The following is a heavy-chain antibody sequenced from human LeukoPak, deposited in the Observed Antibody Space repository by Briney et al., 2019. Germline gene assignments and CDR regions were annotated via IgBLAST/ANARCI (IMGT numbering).Heavy chain of an antibody. D-gene: IGHD2-21*01. J-gene: IGHJ3*02. V-gene: IGHV1-69*05. CDR1: GGTFSSYA. CDR2: IIPIFGTA. Sequence: ASVKVPCKASGGTFSSYAISWVRQAPGQGLEWMRGIIPIFGTANYAQKFQGRVTITTDESTSTAYMELSSLRSEDTAVYYCARGRVYCGGDCADAFDIWGQGTMVTVSS. CDR3: ARGRVYCGGDCADAFDI.